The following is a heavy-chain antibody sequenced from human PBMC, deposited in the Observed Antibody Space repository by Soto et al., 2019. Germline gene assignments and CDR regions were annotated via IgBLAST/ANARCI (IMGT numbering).Heavy chain of an antibody. V-gene: IGHV1-3*01. D-gene: IGHD1-7*01. CDR3: AREGGEYNWNFPRYYYYMDV. J-gene: IGHJ6*03. CDR1: GYTFTSYA. CDR2: IDAGNGNT. Sequence: GASVKVSCKASGYTFTSYAMHWVRQAPGQRLEWMGWIDAGNGNTKYSQKFQGRVTITRDTSASTAYMELSSLRSEDTAVYYCAREGGEYNWNFPRYYYYMDVWGKGTTVTVS.